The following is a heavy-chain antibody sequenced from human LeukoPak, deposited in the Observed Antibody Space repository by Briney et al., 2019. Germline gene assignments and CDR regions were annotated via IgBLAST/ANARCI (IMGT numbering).Heavy chain of an antibody. CDR3: ARERASSSWTLFGY. CDR1: GFTFSSYS. J-gene: IGHJ4*02. CDR2: ISSSSSYI. D-gene: IGHD6-13*01. Sequence: GGSLRLSCAASGFTFSSYSMNWVRQAPGKGLEWVSSISSSSSYIYYADSMKGRFTISRDDAKNSLYLQMNSLIAEDTAVYYCARERASSSWTLFGYWGQGTLVTVSS. V-gene: IGHV3-21*01.